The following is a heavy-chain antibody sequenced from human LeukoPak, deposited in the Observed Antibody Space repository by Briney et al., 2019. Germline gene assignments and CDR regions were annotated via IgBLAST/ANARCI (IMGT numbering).Heavy chain of an antibody. D-gene: IGHD3-10*01. Sequence: GGSLRLSCAASGFTFSIYALSWVRQAPGKGLEWVSSIRGSGDDTYYADSVKRRFTISRDNSRNTLYLQMNSLRADDTAVYYCAKGSRDGSGSRWGGQGALVTVSS. J-gene: IGHJ4*02. CDR2: IRGSGDDT. CDR1: GFTFSIYA. V-gene: IGHV3-23*01. CDR3: AKGSRDGSGSRW.